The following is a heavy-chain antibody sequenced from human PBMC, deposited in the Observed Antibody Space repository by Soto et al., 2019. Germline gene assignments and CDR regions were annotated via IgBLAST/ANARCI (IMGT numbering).Heavy chain of an antibody. CDR3: ATLLWGYYMDV. CDR2: ISAYNGNT. D-gene: IGHD2-21*02. Sequence: ASVKVSCKASGYTFTSYGISWVRQAPGQGLEWMGWISAYNGNTNYAQKFQGRVTMTTDTSTSTAYMELRSLRSEDTAVYYCATLLWGYYMDVWGKGTTVTVSS. V-gene: IGHV1-18*01. CDR1: GYTFTSYG. J-gene: IGHJ6*03.